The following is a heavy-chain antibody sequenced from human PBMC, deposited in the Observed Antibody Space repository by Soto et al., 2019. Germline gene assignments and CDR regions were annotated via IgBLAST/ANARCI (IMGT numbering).Heavy chain of an antibody. CDR2: IWYDGSNK. CDR1: GFIFNEYG. V-gene: IGHV3-33*03. D-gene: IGHD2-15*01. Sequence: QVQLVESGGGVVQPGRSLRLSCAASGFIFNEYGMHWVCQAPGKGLEWVAVIWYDGSNKYYADTVKGRFTFTRDNSKNTMSLQMNSLRVEDTAVYYCARWGGSGSKCNLNQRSFDLWGQGTLVTVSS. CDR3: ARWGGSGSKCNLNQRSFDL. J-gene: IGHJ4*02.